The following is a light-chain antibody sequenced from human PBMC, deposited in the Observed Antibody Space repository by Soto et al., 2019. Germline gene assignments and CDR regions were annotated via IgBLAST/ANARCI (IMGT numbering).Light chain of an antibody. J-gene: IGKJ5*01. Sequence: IQMTQSPSSLSASVGDRVTVTCRASQDIRISLAWFQQRPGKVPKLLIYAASSLQSGVPPRFSGSGSGTDFTLTISSLQPEDFAIYYCLQANRVPLSFGQGTRLEI. CDR2: AAS. CDR3: LQANRVPLS. V-gene: IGKV1-12*01. CDR1: QDIRIS.